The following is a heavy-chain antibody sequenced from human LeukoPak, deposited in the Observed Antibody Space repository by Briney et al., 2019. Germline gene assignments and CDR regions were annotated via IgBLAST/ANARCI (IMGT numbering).Heavy chain of an antibody. CDR1: GGSISSGDYY. CDR3: ARVLSRFDYDFWSGSNTFDY. V-gene: IGHV4-30-4*08. CDR2: IYYSGST. J-gene: IGHJ4*02. Sequence: PSETLSLTCTVSGGSISSGDYYWSWLRQPPGKGLEWIGYIYYSGSTYYNPSLKSRVTISVDTSKNQFSLKLSSVTAADTAVYYCARVLSRFDYDFWSGSNTFDYWGQGTLVTVSS. D-gene: IGHD3-3*01.